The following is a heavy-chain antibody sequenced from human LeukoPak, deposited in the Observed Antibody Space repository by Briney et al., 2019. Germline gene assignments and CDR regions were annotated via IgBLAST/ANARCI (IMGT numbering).Heavy chain of an antibody. CDR2: ISYDGSNK. CDR3: ARGGPVEGYYYDSSGSLQD. Sequence: GGSLRLSCAASGFTFSTYGMHWVRQVPGKGLEWVAVISYDGSNKYYADSVKGRFTISRDNSKNTLYLQMNSLRAEDTAMYYCARGGPVEGYYYDSSGSLQDWGQGTLVTVSS. D-gene: IGHD3-22*01. CDR1: GFTFSTYG. J-gene: IGHJ1*01. V-gene: IGHV3-30*03.